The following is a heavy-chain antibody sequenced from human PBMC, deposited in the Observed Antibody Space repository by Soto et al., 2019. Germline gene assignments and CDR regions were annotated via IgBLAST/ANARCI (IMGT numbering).Heavy chain of an antibody. CDR1: GGSISSGGYY. CDR2: IYYSGST. J-gene: IGHJ4*02. CDR3: ARNSPRYFFDY. Sequence: SETLSLTCTISGGSISSGGYYWSWIRQHPGKGLEWIGYIYYSGSTYSNPSLKSRVIVSVDTSQNQFSLKLSSVTAADTAVYYCARNSPRYFFDYWGRGTLVTVSS. V-gene: IGHV4-31*03. D-gene: IGHD1-26*01.